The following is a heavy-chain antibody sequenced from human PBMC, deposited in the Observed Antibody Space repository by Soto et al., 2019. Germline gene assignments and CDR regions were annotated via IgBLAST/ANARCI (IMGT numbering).Heavy chain of an antibody. CDR2: IWYDGSK. CDR1: GFTFSSYG. Sequence: QVQLVESGGGVVQPGRSLRLSCAASGFTFSSYGMHWVRQAPGKGLEWVAVIWYDGSKYYADSVKGRFTISRDNSKNTLYLKMNSLRAEDTAVYYCARDGGCRDGYTVGCNWFDPWGQGTLVTVSS. V-gene: IGHV3-33*01. J-gene: IGHJ5*02. CDR3: ARDGGCRDGYTVGCNWFDP. D-gene: IGHD5-12*01.